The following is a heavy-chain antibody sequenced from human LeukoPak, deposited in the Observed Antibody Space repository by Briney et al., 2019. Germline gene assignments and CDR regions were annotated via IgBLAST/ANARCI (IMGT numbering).Heavy chain of an antibody. CDR3: ARGAGDGYNYLHY. CDR1: GFTVSSNY. D-gene: IGHD5-24*01. CDR2: IYHSGST. Sequence: LRLSCAASGFTVSSNYMSWVRQAPGKGLEWIGYIYHSGSTYYNPSLKSRVTISVDRSKNQFSLKLSSVTAADTAVYYCARGAGDGYNYLHYWGQGTLVTVSS. J-gene: IGHJ4*02. V-gene: IGHV4-30-2*01.